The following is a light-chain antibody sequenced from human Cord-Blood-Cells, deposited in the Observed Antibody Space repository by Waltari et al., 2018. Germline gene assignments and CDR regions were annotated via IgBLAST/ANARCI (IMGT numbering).Light chain of an antibody. CDR3: QQSYSTPYT. Sequence: DIQMTQSPSSLSASVGDRVTITCRASQSISSYLNWNQQKPGKAPKLLIYAASSLQSGVPSRFSGSGSETDFTLTISSLQPEDFATYYCQQSYSTPYTFGQGTKLEIK. CDR1: QSISSY. V-gene: IGKV1-39*01. J-gene: IGKJ2*01. CDR2: AAS.